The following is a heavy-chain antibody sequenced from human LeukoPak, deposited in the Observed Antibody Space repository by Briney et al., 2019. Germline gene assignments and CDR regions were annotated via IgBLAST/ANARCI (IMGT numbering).Heavy chain of an antibody. Sequence: SETLSLTCAVYGGSFSGYYWSWIRQPPGKGLEWIGTIFYTGSTYYNPSLKSRVTISVDTSKNQFSLSLSSVTAADTAVYYCARLSFADYYFDFWGQGTLVTVSS. CDR2: IFYTGST. V-gene: IGHV4-34*12. J-gene: IGHJ4*02. CDR1: GGSFSGYY. D-gene: IGHD2-21*01. CDR3: ARLSFADYYFDF.